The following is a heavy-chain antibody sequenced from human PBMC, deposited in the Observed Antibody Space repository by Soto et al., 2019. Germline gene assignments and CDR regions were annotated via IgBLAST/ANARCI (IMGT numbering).Heavy chain of an antibody. Sequence: GASVKVSCKASGYTFTSYAMHWVRQAPGQRLEWMGWINAGNDNTKYSQKFQGRVTITRDTSASTAYMELSSLRSEDTAVYYCARVMVRGVTAYYYYGMDVWGQGTTVTVSS. CDR2: INAGNDNT. J-gene: IGHJ6*02. CDR1: GYTFTSYA. D-gene: IGHD3-10*01. V-gene: IGHV1-3*01. CDR3: ARVMVRGVTAYYYYGMDV.